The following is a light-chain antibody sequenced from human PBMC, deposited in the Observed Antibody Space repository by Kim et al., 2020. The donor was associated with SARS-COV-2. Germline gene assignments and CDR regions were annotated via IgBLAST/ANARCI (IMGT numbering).Light chain of an antibody. CDR2: DIT. CDR3: SSSTTSRNIG. Sequence: QSALTQPSSVSGSPGQSITISCTGTNSYIGASDYVCWDQQYPGKVPKLILYDITQRPSGIPDRFSGTKSGNTASMTISGLQAEDEADYYCSSSTTSRNIGFGTGTQLTVL. CDR1: NSYIGASDY. V-gene: IGLV2-14*01. J-gene: IGLJ1*01.